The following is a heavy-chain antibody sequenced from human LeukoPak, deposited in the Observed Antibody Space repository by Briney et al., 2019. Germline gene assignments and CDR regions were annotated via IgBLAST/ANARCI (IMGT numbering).Heavy chain of an antibody. Sequence: GGSLRLSCAGSGFTFSSNAMSWVRQGPGKGLEWVSLIYSGGYTYYADSVKGRFTISRDNSKNTLYLQMNSLRGEDTAVYYCARQRYYYDSSGPYFDYWGQGTLVTVSS. CDR3: ARQRYYYDSSGPYFDY. V-gene: IGHV3-66*04. J-gene: IGHJ4*02. CDR2: IYSGGYT. D-gene: IGHD3-22*01. CDR1: GFTFSSNA.